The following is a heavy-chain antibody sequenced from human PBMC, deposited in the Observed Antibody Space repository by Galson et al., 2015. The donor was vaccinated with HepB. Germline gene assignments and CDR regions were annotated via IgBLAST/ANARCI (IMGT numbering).Heavy chain of an antibody. Sequence: SLRLSCAASGFTFSVYSMNWVRQAPGKGLEWVSYIHGSNSTIYYADSVKGRFTISRDNAKNPLYLQMNSLRAEDTAIYYCARDGRNGYDDYWGQGTLVAVSS. D-gene: IGHD5-12*01. J-gene: IGHJ4*02. CDR3: ARDGRNGYDDY. CDR1: GFTFSVYS. CDR2: IHGSNSTI. V-gene: IGHV3-48*01.